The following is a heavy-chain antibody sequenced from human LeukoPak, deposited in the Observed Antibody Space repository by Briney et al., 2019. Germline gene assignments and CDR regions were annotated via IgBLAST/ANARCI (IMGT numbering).Heavy chain of an antibody. CDR2: INRSGST. CDR1: GGSVSGYY. V-gene: IGHV4-34*01. Sequence: PSETLSLTCAVYGGSVSGYYWSWIRQPPGKGLEWIGEINRSGSTNYNPSLKSRVTISVDTSKNQFSLRLSSVTAADTAVYYCARDNSYGSGTFYYYYAMDVWGQGTTVTVSS. J-gene: IGHJ6*02. CDR3: ARDNSYGSGTFYYYYAMDV. D-gene: IGHD3-10*01.